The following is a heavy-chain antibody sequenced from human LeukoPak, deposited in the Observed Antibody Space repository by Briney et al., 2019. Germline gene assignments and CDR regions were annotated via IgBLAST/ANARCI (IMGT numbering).Heavy chain of an antibody. J-gene: IGHJ4*02. CDR1: GFTLSSYA. Sequence: GGSLRLSCAASGFTLSSYAMNWVRQAPGKGLEWVSGISKNGGNTYYADSVQGRFTISRDNSKNTLYLQMNSLRAEDTAVYYCARAPVAASYYFDYWGQGTLVTVSS. CDR2: ISKNGGNT. V-gene: IGHV3-23*01. D-gene: IGHD6-19*01. CDR3: ARAPVAASYYFDY.